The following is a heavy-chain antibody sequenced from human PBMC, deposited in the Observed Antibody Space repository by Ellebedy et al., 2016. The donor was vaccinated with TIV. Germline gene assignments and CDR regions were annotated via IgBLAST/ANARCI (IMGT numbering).Heavy chain of an antibody. CDR2: ISSSSSYI. V-gene: IGHV3-21*01. D-gene: IGHD5-24*01. Sequence: GESLKISXAASGFTFSSYSMNWVRQAPGKGLEWVSSISSSSSYIYYADSVKGRFTISRDNAKNSLYLQMNSLRAEDTAVYYCAREMATINDAFDIWGQGTMVTVSS. CDR1: GFTFSSYS. CDR3: AREMATINDAFDI. J-gene: IGHJ3*02.